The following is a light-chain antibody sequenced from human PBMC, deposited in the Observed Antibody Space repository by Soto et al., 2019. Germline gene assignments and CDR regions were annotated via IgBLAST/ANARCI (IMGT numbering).Light chain of an antibody. V-gene: IGKV3-20*01. CDR1: QSVSSK. J-gene: IGKJ1*01. CDR3: KKYGSSPWT. Sequence: VVTQSPATMSESPLASATLSCRASQSVSSKLAWYQQKPGQAPRLLIYGASTRATGIPARFSGSGSGTDFTLTISRLEPEEFAVYYCKKYGSSPWTVGHGTKVDIK. CDR2: GAS.